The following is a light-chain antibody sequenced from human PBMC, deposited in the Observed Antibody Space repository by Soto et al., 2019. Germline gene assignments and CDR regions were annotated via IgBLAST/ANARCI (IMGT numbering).Light chain of an antibody. CDR3: AAWDDSLNGVV. CDR1: SSNIGSNP. CDR2: TNN. V-gene: IGLV1-44*01. Sequence: QSVLTQPPSASGTPGQRVTISCSGSSSNIGSNPVNWYQQLPGTAPKLLIYTNNQRPSGVPDRLSGSKSGTSASLAISGLQSGDEADYYCAAWDDSLNGVVFGGGTKLTVL. J-gene: IGLJ2*01.